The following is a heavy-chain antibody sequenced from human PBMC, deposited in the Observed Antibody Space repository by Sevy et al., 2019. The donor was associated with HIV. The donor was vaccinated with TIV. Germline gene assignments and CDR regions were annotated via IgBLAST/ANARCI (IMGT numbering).Heavy chain of an antibody. Sequence: SETLSLTCTVSGDSFNSNYYWDWIRQPPGKGLERIGSINYSGSTYYNPSLKSRVTMSVDTSKKQFSLNLSSVTAADMAVYYCARARATGVGNRGYFDYWGQGILVTVSS. V-gene: IGHV4-39*01. CDR3: ARARATGVGNRGYFDY. D-gene: IGHD1-1*01. J-gene: IGHJ4*02. CDR1: GDSFNSNYY. CDR2: INYSGST.